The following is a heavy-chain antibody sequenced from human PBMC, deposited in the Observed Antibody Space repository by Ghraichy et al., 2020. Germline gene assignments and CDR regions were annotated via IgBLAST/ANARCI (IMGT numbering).Heavy chain of an antibody. Sequence: GGSLRLSCAASGFTFSSYAMSWVRQAPGKGLEWVSAISGSSGSTYYADSVKGRFTISRDNSKNTLYLQMNSLRAEDTAVYYCATRPPVVQSIYYYYMDVWGKGTTVTVSS. V-gene: IGHV3-23*01. CDR1: GFTFSSYA. CDR3: ATRPPVVQSIYYYYMDV. D-gene: IGHD2-2*01. CDR2: ISGSSGST. J-gene: IGHJ6*03.